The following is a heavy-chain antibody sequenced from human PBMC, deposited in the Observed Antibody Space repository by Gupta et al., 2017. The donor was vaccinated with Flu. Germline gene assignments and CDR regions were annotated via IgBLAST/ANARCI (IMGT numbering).Heavy chain of an antibody. D-gene: IGHD3-16*01. J-gene: IGHJ4*02. Sequence: EAQLVESGGGLVQPGGSLRLSCVASEFTISPNWMSWVRQAPGKGLEWVATINEDGSQKYYVDSVKGRFTISKDNAKNSLYVQMNSLRVEDTAVYYCASISGGRDSGQGTLVTVSS. CDR1: EFTISPNW. V-gene: IGHV3-7*01. CDR2: INEDGSQK. CDR3: ASISGGRD.